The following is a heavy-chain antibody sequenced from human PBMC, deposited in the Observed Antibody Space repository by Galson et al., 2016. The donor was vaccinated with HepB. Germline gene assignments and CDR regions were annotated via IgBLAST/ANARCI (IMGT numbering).Heavy chain of an antibody. Sequence: VKVSCKASGGTFRKYAISWVRQAPGQGLEWMGGIIPIFGTAKYAQKFQGRVTITADESTSTAYMDLSSLRSEDTAVYYCAFRGSSSWYGYFQNWGQGTLVTVSS. CDR3: AFRGSSSWYGYFQN. CDR2: IIPIFGTA. V-gene: IGHV1-69*13. J-gene: IGHJ1*01. CDR1: GGTFRKYA. D-gene: IGHD6-13*01.